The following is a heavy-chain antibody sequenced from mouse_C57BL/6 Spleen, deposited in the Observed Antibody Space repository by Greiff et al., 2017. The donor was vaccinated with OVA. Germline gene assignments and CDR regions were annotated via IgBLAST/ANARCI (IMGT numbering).Heavy chain of an antibody. CDR1: GSTFTSYW. Sequence: QVNLQQPGAELVMPGASVKLSCRASGSTFTSYWLHWVKQRPGQGLEWIGEIDPSDSYTNYNQKLKGKSTLTVDKSSSTAYMQLSSLTSEDSAVYYCARHGSSYYFDYWGQGTTLTVSS. CDR3: ARHGSSYYFDY. V-gene: IGHV1-69*01. D-gene: IGHD2-2*01. CDR2: IDPSDSYT. J-gene: IGHJ2*01.